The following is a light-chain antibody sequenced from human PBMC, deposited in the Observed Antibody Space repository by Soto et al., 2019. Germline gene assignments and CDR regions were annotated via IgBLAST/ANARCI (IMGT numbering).Light chain of an antibody. Sequence: QSALTPPPSVSGAPGQRVTISCPGSSSNIGAGYGVHWYQQLPGTAAKLLIYGNSNRPSGVPDRFSGSKSGTSASLAITGLQAEDEADYYCQSYDSSLSGYVFGTGTKVTVL. J-gene: IGLJ1*01. CDR2: GNS. V-gene: IGLV1-40*01. CDR3: QSYDSSLSGYV. CDR1: SSNIGAGYG.